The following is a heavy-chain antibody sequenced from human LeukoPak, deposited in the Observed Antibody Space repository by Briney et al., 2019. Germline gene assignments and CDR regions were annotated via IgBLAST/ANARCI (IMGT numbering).Heavy chain of an antibody. D-gene: IGHD3-10*01. Sequence: PLGGSLRLSCAASGFTFSSYWMQWVREARGKGLVWVSRINSDGSSISYADSVKGRFTICRDNAKNTLYLQINTLRAQHTAVYYCARDPEGPGSYPPFDYWGQGTLVTVSP. CDR3: ARDPEGPGSYPPFDY. CDR1: GFTFSSYW. J-gene: IGHJ4*02. CDR2: INSDGSSI. V-gene: IGHV3-74*01.